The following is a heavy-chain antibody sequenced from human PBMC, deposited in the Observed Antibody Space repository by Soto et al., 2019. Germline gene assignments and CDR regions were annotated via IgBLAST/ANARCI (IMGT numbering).Heavy chain of an antibody. Sequence: QVQLQQWGAGLLKPSETLSLTCAVYGGSFSGYYWSWVRQSPGKGLEWIGEINHSGSANYNPSLQSRVALSVDASKSQFSLNLTSVTAADTAVYYCARGSGWYIDYYYTMDVWGQGTTVNVS. CDR1: GGSFSGYY. CDR3: ARGSGWYIDYYYTMDV. J-gene: IGHJ6*02. V-gene: IGHV4-34*02. D-gene: IGHD6-19*01. CDR2: INHSGSA.